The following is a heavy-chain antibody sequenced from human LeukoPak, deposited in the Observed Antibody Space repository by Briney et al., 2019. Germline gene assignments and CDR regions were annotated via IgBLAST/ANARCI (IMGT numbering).Heavy chain of an antibody. Sequence: ASVKVSCKDSGYTFTDYYIHWVRQAPGQGLEWMGRINPNSGGTNYAQKFQGRVTMTRDTSISTAYMELSSLRSEDTAVYYCARDRMAVAVGTQWFDPRGQGTLVTVSS. CDR1: GYTFTDYY. CDR2: INPNSGGT. CDR3: ARDRMAVAVGTQWFDP. J-gene: IGHJ5*02. V-gene: IGHV1-2*06. D-gene: IGHD6-19*01.